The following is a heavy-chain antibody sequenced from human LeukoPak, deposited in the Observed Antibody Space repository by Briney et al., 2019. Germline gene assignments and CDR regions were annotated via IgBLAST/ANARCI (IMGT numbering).Heavy chain of an antibody. CDR2: IRYDGSNK. J-gene: IGHJ4*02. D-gene: IGHD2-21*01. CDR1: GFTFSSYG. V-gene: IGHV3-30*02. Sequence: PGGSLRLSCVASGFTFSSYGMHWVRQAPGKGLEWVAFIRYDGSNKYYADSVKGRFTISRDNSKNTLYLQMNSLRAEDTAVYYCAKDMAHIVVVPEDSLLDYWGQGTLVTVSS. CDR3: AKDMAHIVVVPEDSLLDY.